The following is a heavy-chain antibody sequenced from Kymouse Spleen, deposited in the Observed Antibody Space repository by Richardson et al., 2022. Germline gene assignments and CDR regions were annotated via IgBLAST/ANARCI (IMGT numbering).Heavy chain of an antibody. Sequence: QLQLQESGPGLVKPSETLSLTCTVSGGSISSSSYYWGWIRQPPGKGLEWIGSIYYSGSTYYNPSLKSRVTISVDTSKNQFSLKLSSVTAADTAVYYCARQGSSSSGYYYYYGMDVWGQGTTVTVSS. D-gene: IGHD6-6*01. V-gene: IGHV4-39*01. CDR2: IYYSGST. CDR3: ARQGSSSSGYYYYYGMDV. J-gene: IGHJ6*02. CDR1: GGSISSSSYY.